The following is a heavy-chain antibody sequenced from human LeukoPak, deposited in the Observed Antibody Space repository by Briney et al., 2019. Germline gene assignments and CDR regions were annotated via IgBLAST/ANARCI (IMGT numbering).Heavy chain of an antibody. J-gene: IGHJ6*03. D-gene: IGHD6-13*01. Sequence: GASVKVSCKASGYTFTGYYMHWVRQAPGQGLEWMGWINPNSGGTNYAQKFQGRVTMTRDTSISTAYMELSRLRSDDTAVYYCATSIAAAGTAYYYYMDVWGKGTTVTVSS. CDR1: GYTFTGYY. V-gene: IGHV1-2*02. CDR3: ATSIAAAGTAYYYYMDV. CDR2: INPNSGGT.